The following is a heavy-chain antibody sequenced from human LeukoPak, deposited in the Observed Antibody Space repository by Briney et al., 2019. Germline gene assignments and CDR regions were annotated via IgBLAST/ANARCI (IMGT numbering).Heavy chain of an antibody. CDR3: ALEGFCSGDSCFSLDY. J-gene: IGHJ4*02. CDR1: GYTFTGYY. CDR2: INPNSGGT. Sequence: GGAVKVSCEASGYTFTGYYMHWVRQAPGQGLEWMGWINPNSGGTKYAQKFQGRVTMTRDTSISTGYLELSRLRCDDTAVYYCALEGFCSGDSCFSLDYWGQGILVTVS. V-gene: IGHV1-2*02. D-gene: IGHD2-15*01.